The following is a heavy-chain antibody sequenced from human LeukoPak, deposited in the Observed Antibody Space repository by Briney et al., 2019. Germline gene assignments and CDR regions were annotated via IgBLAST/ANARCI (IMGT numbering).Heavy chain of an antibody. J-gene: IGHJ4*02. D-gene: IGHD3-22*01. CDR2: IYYSGST. Sequence: SETLSLTCTVSGGSISSSIYYWGWIRQPPGKGLEWIGYIYYSGSTNYNPSLKSRVTISVDTSKNQFSLKLNSVTAADTAVYYCARHRGDESIILIVDFDYWGQGTLVTVSS. V-gene: IGHV4-61*05. CDR3: ARHRGDESIILIVDFDY. CDR1: GGSISSSIYY.